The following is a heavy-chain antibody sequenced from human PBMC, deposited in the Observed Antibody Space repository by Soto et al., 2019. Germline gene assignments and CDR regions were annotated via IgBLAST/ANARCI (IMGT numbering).Heavy chain of an antibody. CDR3: ARYGNDYVWGSYRPRWFDP. J-gene: IGHJ5*02. CDR2: IYHSGST. D-gene: IGHD3-16*02. CDR1: GGSISSGGYS. V-gene: IGHV4-30-2*01. Sequence: TSETLSLTCAVSGGSISSGGYSWSWIRQPPGKGLEWIGYIYHSGSTYYNPSLKSRVTISVDRSENQFSLKLSSVTAADTAVYYCARYGNDYVWGSYRPRWFDPWGQGTLVTVSS.